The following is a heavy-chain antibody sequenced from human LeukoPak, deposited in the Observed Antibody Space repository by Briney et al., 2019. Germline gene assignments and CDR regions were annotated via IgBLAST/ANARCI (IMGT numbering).Heavy chain of an antibody. CDR3: AREWNYYAFEI. CDR1: GVSITSGTYY. CDR2: MYYSGST. D-gene: IGHD1-7*01. Sequence: PSQTLSLTCTVSGVSITSGTYYWTWIRQPAGKGLEWIGSMYYSGSTNYNPSLKSLVTVSVDTSKNQFSLKLSSVTAADTAVYYCAREWNYYAFEIWGQGTMVSVSS. V-gene: IGHV4-61*02. J-gene: IGHJ3*02.